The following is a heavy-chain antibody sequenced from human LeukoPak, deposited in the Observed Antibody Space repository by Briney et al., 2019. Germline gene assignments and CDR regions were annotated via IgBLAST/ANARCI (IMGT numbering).Heavy chain of an antibody. Sequence: GGSLRLSCAASGFTFSSYWMSWVRQAPGKGLEWVSSISSSSSYIYYADSVKGRFTISRDNAKNSLYLQMNSLRAEDTAVYYCARAYYYGSGSIRFNDYWGQGNLVTVSS. J-gene: IGHJ4*02. D-gene: IGHD3-10*01. CDR2: ISSSSSYI. CDR1: GFTFSSYW. CDR3: ARAYYYGSGSIRFNDY. V-gene: IGHV3-21*01.